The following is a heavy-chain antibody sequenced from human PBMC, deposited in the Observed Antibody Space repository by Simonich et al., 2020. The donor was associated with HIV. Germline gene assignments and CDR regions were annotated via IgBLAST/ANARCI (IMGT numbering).Heavy chain of an antibody. J-gene: IGHJ4*02. CDR2: VGPEDGAT. CDR3: ARDEVPPGMGSLFDY. CDR1: GYTFTDYY. D-gene: IGHD2-2*01. V-gene: IGHV1-69-2*01. Sequence: EVQLVQSGAEVKKPGATVKISCKVSGYTFTDYYIHWVQQDPGKGLEWLGLVGPEDGATRNAEKFQGRVTITADTSTDTAYMELSSLRSEDTAIYYCARDEVPPGMGSLFDYWGQGTLVTISS.